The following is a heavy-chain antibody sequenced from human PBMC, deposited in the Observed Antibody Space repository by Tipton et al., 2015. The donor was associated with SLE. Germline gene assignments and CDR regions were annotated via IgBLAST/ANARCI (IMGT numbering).Heavy chain of an antibody. J-gene: IGHJ4*02. CDR1: GGSISSYY. CDR3: ARGRWLRQGRFDF. CDR2: IYYSGST. Sequence: LRLSCTVSGGSISSYYWSWIRQPPGKGLEWIGYIYYSGSTNYNPSLKSRVTISVDTSKNQFSLKLSSVTAADTAVCYCARGRWLRQGRFDFGGQVTLVTFSS. V-gene: IGHV4-59*01. D-gene: IGHD5-12*01.